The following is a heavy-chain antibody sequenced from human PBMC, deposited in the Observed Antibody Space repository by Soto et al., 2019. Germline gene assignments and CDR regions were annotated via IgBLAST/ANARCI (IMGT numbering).Heavy chain of an antibody. Sequence: EASVKVSCKASGYSFISYSISWVRQAPGQGLEWMGGIIPIFGTANYAQKSQGRVTITADESTSTAYMELSSLRSEDTAVYYCARTRDGYSYGYDAFDIWGQGTMVTVSS. J-gene: IGHJ3*02. V-gene: IGHV1-69*13. CDR2: IIPIFGTA. D-gene: IGHD5-18*01. CDR1: GYSFISYS. CDR3: ARTRDGYSYGYDAFDI.